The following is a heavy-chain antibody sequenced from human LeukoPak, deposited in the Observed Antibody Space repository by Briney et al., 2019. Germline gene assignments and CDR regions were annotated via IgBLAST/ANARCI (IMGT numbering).Heavy chain of an antibody. J-gene: IGHJ4*02. CDR1: GFSFSSHW. V-gene: IGHV3-7*01. CDR2: IKQDGSEK. CDR3: ARGGSDY. Sequence: QPGGSLRLSCAASGFSFSSHWMTWVRQAPGKGLEWVATIKQDGSEKYYVDSVKGRFTISRDNAKNSLYLQMNSLRAEDTAVYYCARGGSDYWGQGTLVTVSS.